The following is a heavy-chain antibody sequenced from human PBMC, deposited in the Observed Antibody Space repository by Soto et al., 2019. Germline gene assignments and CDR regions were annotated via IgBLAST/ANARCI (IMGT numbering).Heavy chain of an antibody. CDR3: AYGRAAYWLMTNDY. CDR2: LTGSSSNI. J-gene: IGHJ4*02. D-gene: IGHD2-15*01. V-gene: IGHV3-23*01. Sequence: EVQLLESGGGLVQPGGSLRLSCAASGFSFRTYSMSWIRQVPGKGLEWVSTLTGSSSNIYYADSVKGRFAISRDNARNTIYLQMKSMTAEDEAVYYCAYGRAAYWLMTNDYGGQG. CDR1: GFSFRTYS.